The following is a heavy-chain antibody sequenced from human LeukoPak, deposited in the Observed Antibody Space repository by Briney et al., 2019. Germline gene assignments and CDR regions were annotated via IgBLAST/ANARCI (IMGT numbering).Heavy chain of an antibody. CDR3: ARGPTYSIYAY. CDR1: GLTFSTYA. CDR2: IIPIFDTA. V-gene: IGHV1-69*13. Sequence: SVRVSCKTSGLTFSTYAFTWVRQAPGQGLEWMGGIIPIFDTAIYAQKFRGRVTITADESTSTAYMELSTLRSEDTAVYYCARGPTYSIYAYWGQGTLVTVSS. J-gene: IGHJ4*02. D-gene: IGHD4-11*01.